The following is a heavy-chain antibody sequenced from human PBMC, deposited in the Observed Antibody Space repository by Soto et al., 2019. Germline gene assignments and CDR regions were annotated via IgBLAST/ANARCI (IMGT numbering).Heavy chain of an antibody. CDR2: INHDGSDP. CDR3: ARGNPHYSNLAY. D-gene: IGHD2-21*01. Sequence: EVQLVESGGGLVQPEGSLRLSCEASGFTFSNYWMHCVRQVPGKGLEWVSRINHDGSDPIYPDSVKGRFTISRDNAKNTVYLQMNSLRAEDTAVYYCARGNPHYSNLAYWGQGTLVTVSS. J-gene: IGHJ4*02. V-gene: IGHV3-74*01. CDR1: GFTFSNYW.